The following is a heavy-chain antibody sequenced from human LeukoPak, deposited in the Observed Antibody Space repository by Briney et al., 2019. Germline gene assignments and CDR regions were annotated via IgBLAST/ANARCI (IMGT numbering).Heavy chain of an antibody. D-gene: IGHD3-3*01. CDR1: GGSISSYY. Sequence: SETLSLTCTVSGGSISSYYWSWIRQPPGKGLEWIGYIYYSGSTNYNPSLKSRVTISVDTSKNQFSLKLSSVTAADTAVYYCASARPPAYDFWGGYYTYDNWFDPWGQGTLVTVSS. CDR3: ASARPPAYDFWGGYYTYDNWFDP. V-gene: IGHV4-59*01. CDR2: IYYSGST. J-gene: IGHJ5*02.